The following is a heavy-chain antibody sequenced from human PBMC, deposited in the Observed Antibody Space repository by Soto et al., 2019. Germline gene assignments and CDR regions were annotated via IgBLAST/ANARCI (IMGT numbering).Heavy chain of an antibody. D-gene: IGHD2-8*02. CDR3: AGDHTGGYRGWFDP. CDR2: ISANTGNT. Sequence: QVQLVQSGAEVKKPGASVKVSCKASGYTFRNYVITWVRQAPGQGLEWMGWISANTGNTDYAQKFQGRVTMTTDSSTSTANMELRSLRSDDTAVNNGAGDHTGGYRGWFDPWGQVTLVTVSS. V-gene: IGHV1-18*04. J-gene: IGHJ5*02. CDR1: GYTFRNYV.